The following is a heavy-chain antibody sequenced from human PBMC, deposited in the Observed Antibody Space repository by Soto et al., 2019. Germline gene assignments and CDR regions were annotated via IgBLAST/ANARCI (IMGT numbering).Heavy chain of an antibody. CDR3: ALLSSSHTNPFDP. J-gene: IGHJ5*02. V-gene: IGHV1-69*13. CDR1: GGTFSSYA. CDR2: IIPIFGTA. Sequence: SVKVSCKASGGTFSSYAISWVRQAPGQGLEWMGGIIPIFGTANYAQKFQGRVTITADESTSTAYMELSGLRSEDTAVYYCALLSSSHTNPFDPWGQGTLVTVSS. D-gene: IGHD6-6*01.